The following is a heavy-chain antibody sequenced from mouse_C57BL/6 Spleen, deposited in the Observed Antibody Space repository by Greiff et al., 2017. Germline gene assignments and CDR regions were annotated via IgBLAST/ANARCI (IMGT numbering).Heavy chain of an antibody. J-gene: IGHJ2*01. CDR2: IDPNSGGT. CDR1: GYTFTSSW. Sequence: QVQLQQPGAELVKPGASVKLSCKASGYTFTSSWMHWVKQRPGRGLEWMGRIDPNSGGTKYNEKFKSKATLTLDKPSSTAYMQLSSLTSEDAAVYYGARGVTTVEDYFDYWGQGTTLTVSS. CDR3: ARGVTTVEDYFDY. V-gene: IGHV1-72*01. D-gene: IGHD1-1*01.